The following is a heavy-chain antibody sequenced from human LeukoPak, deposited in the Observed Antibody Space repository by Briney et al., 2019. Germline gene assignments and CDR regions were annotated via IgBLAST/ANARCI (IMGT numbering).Heavy chain of an antibody. V-gene: IGHV1-8*01. CDR3: ARILLKSVVVVAATRSEGWFDP. J-gene: IGHJ5*02. Sequence: ASVKVSCRASGYTFTSYDINWVRQATGQGLEWMGWMNPNSGNTGYAQKFQGRATMTRNTSISTAYMELSSLRSEDTAVYYCARILLKSVVVVAATRSEGWFDPWGQGTLVTVSS. CDR1: GYTFTSYD. CDR2: MNPNSGNT. D-gene: IGHD2-15*01.